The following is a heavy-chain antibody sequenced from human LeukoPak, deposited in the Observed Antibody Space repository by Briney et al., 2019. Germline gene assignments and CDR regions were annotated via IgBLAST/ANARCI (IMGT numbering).Heavy chain of an antibody. CDR1: GYTFTSYG. J-gene: IGHJ2*01. Sequence: GASVKVSCKASGYTFTSYGISWVRQAPGQGLEWMGWISAYNGNTNYAQKLQGRVTMTTDTSTSTAYMELRSLRSEDTAVYYCARNWADSLLLAAHWYFDLWGRGTLVTVSS. D-gene: IGHD6-6*01. V-gene: IGHV1-18*01. CDR3: ARNWADSLLLAAHWYFDL. CDR2: ISAYNGNT.